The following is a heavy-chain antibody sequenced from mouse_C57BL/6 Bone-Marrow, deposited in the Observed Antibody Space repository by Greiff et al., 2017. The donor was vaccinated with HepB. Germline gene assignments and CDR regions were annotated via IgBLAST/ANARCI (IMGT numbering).Heavy chain of an antibody. CDR3: ASSPGTGYYAMDY. J-gene: IGHJ4*01. V-gene: IGHV2-9-1*01. CDR1: GFSLTSYA. D-gene: IGHD3-3*01. Sequence: VQLQESGPGLVAPSQSLSITCTVSGFSLTSYAISWVRQPPGKGLEWLGVIWTGGGTNYNSALKSRLSISKDNSKSQVFLKMNSLQTDDTARYYCASSPGTGYYAMDYWGQGTSVTVSS. CDR2: IWTGGGT.